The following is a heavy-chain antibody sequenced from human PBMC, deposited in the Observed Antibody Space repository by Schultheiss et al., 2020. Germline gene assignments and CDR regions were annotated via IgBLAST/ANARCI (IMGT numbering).Heavy chain of an antibody. D-gene: IGHD3-10*01. Sequence: GGSLRLSCAASGFTFSDHYMDWVRQAPGKGLEWVSYISSSSSYTNYADSVKGRFTISRDNAKNSLYLQMNSLRAEDTAVYYCAKDLGVRGNSDYWGQGTLVTVSS. CDR1: GFTFSDHY. V-gene: IGHV3-11*05. CDR2: ISSSSSYT. CDR3: AKDLGVRGNSDY. J-gene: IGHJ4*02.